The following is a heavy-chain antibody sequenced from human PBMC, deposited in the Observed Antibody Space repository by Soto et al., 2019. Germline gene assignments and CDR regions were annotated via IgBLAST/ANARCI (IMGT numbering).Heavy chain of an antibody. CDR1: GYTFTSYD. Sequence: QVQLVQSGAEVKKPGASVKVSCKASGYTFTSYDINWVRQATGQGLEWMGWINPNNGNTGYAQKCQGRVTLTRSTSMSTAYMELSSLRSDDTAVYYCARTSSGTREGFDPWGQGTLVTVSS. D-gene: IGHD1-7*01. J-gene: IGHJ5*02. CDR2: INPNNGNT. V-gene: IGHV1-8*01. CDR3: ARTSSGTREGFDP.